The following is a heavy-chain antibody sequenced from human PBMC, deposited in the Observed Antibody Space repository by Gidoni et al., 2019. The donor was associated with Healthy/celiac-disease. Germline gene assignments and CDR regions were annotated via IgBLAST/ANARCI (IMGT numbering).Heavy chain of an antibody. CDR1: GGSVSGYD. CDR3: ARGPSWGRFDY. J-gene: IGHJ4*02. V-gene: IGHV4-34*01. D-gene: IGHD3-16*01. Sequence: QVQLQQWGAGLLKPSETLSLTCAVYGGSVSGYDWSWIRQPPGKGLEWIGEINHRGSTNYNPSLKSRVTISVDTSKNQFSLKLSSVTAADTAVYYCARGPSWGRFDYWGQGTLVTVSS. CDR2: INHRGST.